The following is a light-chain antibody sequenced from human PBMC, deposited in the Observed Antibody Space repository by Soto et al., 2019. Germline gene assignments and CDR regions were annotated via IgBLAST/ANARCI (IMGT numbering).Light chain of an antibody. Sequence: DIQMTQSPSTLSASVGDRVTITCRASQSISSWLAWYQQRPGKAPKLLIYKTSSLQSGVPSRFSGSGSGTEFTLTISNLQPDDFATYYCQKYNSPPWTFGQGTKVEIK. J-gene: IGKJ1*01. CDR1: QSISSW. CDR3: QKYNSPPWT. V-gene: IGKV1-5*03. CDR2: KTS.